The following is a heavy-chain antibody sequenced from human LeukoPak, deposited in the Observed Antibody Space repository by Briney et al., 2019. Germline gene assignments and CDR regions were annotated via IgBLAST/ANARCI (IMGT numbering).Heavy chain of an antibody. D-gene: IGHD3-10*01. CDR1: GYTFTDYY. CDR3: ARNYYGSGRDEGSFDY. CDR2: INPNSGGT. V-gene: IGHV1-2*02. J-gene: IGHJ4*02. Sequence: ASVKVSCKASGYTFTDYYIHWVRQAPGQGLEWMGWINPNSGGTNYAQKFQGRVTMTRDTSISTAYMELSRLRSDDTAVYYCARNYYGSGRDEGSFDYWGQGTLVTVSS.